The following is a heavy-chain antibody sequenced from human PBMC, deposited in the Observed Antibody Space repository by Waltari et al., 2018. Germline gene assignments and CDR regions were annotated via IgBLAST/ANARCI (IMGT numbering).Heavy chain of an antibody. CDR1: GFTFSDYW. D-gene: IGHD3-10*01. V-gene: IGHV3-7*01. CDR3: AGYPRGKSDWYFDL. Sequence: EVQLVESGGDLVQPGGSLRLSCAASGFTFSDYWMSWVRQAPGKGLEWVANMNQDGSNMYYVDSVKGRFTISRDNAKNSLYLQMNSLRAEDTSLFYCAGYPRGKSDWYFDLWGRGTLVTVSA. J-gene: IGHJ2*01. CDR2: MNQDGSNM.